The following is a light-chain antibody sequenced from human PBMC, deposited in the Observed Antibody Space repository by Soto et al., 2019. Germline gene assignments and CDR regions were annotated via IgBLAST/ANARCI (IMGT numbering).Light chain of an antibody. CDR1: QSISSW. V-gene: IGKV1-5*03. CDR3: QQYNSYPYT. CDR2: KAS. Sequence: DIQMTQSPSTLSASVGDRVTITCRASQSISSWLAWYQQKPGKAPKLLIYKASSLESGVPSRFSGSGSGTGFTLTISSLQPDDVATYYCQQYNSYPYTFGQGTKLEIK. J-gene: IGKJ2*01.